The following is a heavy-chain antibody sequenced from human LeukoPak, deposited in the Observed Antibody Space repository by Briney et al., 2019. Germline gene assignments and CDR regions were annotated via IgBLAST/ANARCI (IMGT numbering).Heavy chain of an antibody. Sequence: PSETLSLTCTVSGGSISSSSYYWGWIRQPPGKGLEWIGSIYYSGSTYYNPSLKSRVTISVDTSKNQFSLKLSSVTAADTAVYYCARLDVFWSGYYYFDYWSQGTLVTVSS. CDR1: GGSISSSSYY. V-gene: IGHV4-39*01. J-gene: IGHJ4*02. CDR3: ARLDVFWSGYYYFDY. CDR2: IYYSGST. D-gene: IGHD3-3*01.